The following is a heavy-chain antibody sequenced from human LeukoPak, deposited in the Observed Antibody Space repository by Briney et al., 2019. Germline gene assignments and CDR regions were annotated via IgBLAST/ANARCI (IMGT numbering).Heavy chain of an antibody. D-gene: IGHD1-14*01. J-gene: IGHJ4*02. CDR1: GFTFTSYE. V-gene: IGHV3-48*03. CDR2: ISGSGSTI. Sequence: GGSLRLSCAASGFTFTSYEIKWVRQAPGKGVEWVSYISGSGSTIYYADSVRGRFTISRDNAKKSLYLQMNSLRAEDTAVYYCARGGYGILDYWGQGTLVTVSS. CDR3: ARGGYGILDY.